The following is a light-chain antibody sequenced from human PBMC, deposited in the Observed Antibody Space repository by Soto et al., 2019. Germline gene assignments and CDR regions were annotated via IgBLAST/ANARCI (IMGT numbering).Light chain of an antibody. CDR3: AAWDDSLNGPSDV. CDR2: GDD. J-gene: IGLJ1*01. Sequence: QSVLTQPPSASGTPGQRVTISCSGSSSSIGGNTVNWYQQLPGTAPKLLIYGDDQRPSGVPARFSGSKSGTSASLAISGLQSEDEADYYCAAWDDSLNGPSDVFGTGTKVTVL. V-gene: IGLV1-44*01. CDR1: SSSIGGNT.